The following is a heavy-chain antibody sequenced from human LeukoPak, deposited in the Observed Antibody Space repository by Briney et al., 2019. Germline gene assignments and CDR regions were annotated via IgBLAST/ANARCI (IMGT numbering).Heavy chain of an antibody. CDR1: GFTFSNYA. Sequence: PGGSLRLSCAASGFTFSNYAMTWVRQAPGKGLEWVSIISGSGGDTYYADSVKGRFTISRDNAKNSLYLQMNSLRAEDTAVYYCARSGFYDAFDIWGQGTMVTVSS. CDR3: ARSGFYDAFDI. J-gene: IGHJ3*02. CDR2: ISGSGGDT. D-gene: IGHD3-22*01. V-gene: IGHV3-23*01.